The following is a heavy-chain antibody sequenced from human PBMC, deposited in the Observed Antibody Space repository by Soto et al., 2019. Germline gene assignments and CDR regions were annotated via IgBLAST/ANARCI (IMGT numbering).Heavy chain of an antibody. CDR3: ARALRTVTTWANDY. Sequence: QVQLQESGPGLVKPSQTLSLTCTVSGGSISSGGYYWSWIRQHPGKGLEWIGYIYYSGSTYYNPSLQSRVTISVDTSKNQFSLKLSSVTAADTAVYYCARALRTVTTWANDYWGQGTLVTVSS. V-gene: IGHV4-31*03. CDR1: GGSISSGGYY. D-gene: IGHD4-17*01. J-gene: IGHJ4*02. CDR2: IYYSGST.